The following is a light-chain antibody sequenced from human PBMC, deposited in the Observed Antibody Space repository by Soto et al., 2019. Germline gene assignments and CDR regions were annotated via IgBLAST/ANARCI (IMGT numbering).Light chain of an antibody. V-gene: IGLV2-8*01. CDR1: SSDVGAYKY. CDR2: DVS. J-gene: IGLJ2*01. Sequence: QSVLTQPPSASGSPGQSVTISCTGSSSDVGAYKYVSWYQQQPGRAPKLIIFDVSERPSGVPGRFSGSKSGSTASLTVSGLQAEEEADYYCACAAGGGKVVFGGGTKLTVL. CDR3: ACAAGGGKVV.